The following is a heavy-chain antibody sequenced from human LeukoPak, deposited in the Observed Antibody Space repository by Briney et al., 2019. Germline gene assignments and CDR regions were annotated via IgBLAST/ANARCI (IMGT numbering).Heavy chain of an antibody. Sequence: SVKVSCKASGGTFSSYAISWVRQAPGQGLEWMGGIIPIFGTANYAQKFQGRVTITTDESTSTAYMELSSLRSEDTAVYYCASSSWYSSSSGYFQLWGQGTLVTVSS. D-gene: IGHD6-6*01. CDR3: ASSSWYSSSSGYFQL. CDR1: GGTFSSYA. V-gene: IGHV1-69*05. J-gene: IGHJ1*01. CDR2: IIPIFGTA.